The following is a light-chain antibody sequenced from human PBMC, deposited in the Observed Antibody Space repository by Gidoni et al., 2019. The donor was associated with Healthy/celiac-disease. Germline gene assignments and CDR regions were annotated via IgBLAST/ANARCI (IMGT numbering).Light chain of an antibody. CDR2: DAS. CDR3: QQYDNLLT. V-gene: IGKV1-33*01. J-gene: IGKJ3*01. CDR1: QDISNY. Sequence: FQITQSPSSLSASVGDRVTITCQASQDISNYLNWYQQKPGKAPKLLIYDASNLETGVPSRFSGSGSGTDFTFTISSLQPEDIATYYCQQYDNLLTFGPGTKVDIK.